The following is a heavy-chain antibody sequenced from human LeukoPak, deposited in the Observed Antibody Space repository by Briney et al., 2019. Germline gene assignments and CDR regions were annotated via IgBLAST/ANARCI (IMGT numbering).Heavy chain of an antibody. CDR2: MNPNSGNT. D-gene: IGHD3-10*01. CDR1: GYTFTSYD. V-gene: IGHV1-8*01. CDR3: AXXXXXXXXXWFGVELDAFDI. J-gene: IGHJ3*02. Sequence: ASVTVSCTASGYTFTSYDINWVRQATGQGLEWMGWMNPNSGNTGYAQKFQGRVTITRNTSISTAYMKLSSLRSEDTAVYYCAXXXXXXXXXWFGVELDAFDIWGQGTMVTVSS.